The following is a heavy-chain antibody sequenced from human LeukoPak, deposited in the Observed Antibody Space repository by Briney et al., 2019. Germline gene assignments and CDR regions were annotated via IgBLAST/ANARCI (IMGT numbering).Heavy chain of an antibody. J-gene: IGHJ5*02. CDR3: AKGPAYQPFNWFDP. CDR2: ISGSGGST. CDR1: GFTFSSYA. D-gene: IGHD2-2*01. Sequence: GGSLRLSCAASGFTFSSYAMSWVRQAPGKGLEWVSAISGSGGSTYYADSVKGRFTISRDNSKSTLYLQMNSLRAEDTAVYYCAKGPAYQPFNWFDPWGQGTLVTVSS. V-gene: IGHV3-23*01.